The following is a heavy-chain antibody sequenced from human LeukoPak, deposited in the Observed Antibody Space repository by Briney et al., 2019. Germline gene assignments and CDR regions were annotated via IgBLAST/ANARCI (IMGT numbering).Heavy chain of an antibody. J-gene: IGHJ6*02. CDR2: MNPISGNT. CDR1: GYTFTSYD. D-gene: IGHD4-17*01. Sequence: GASVKVSCKASGYTFTSYDIHWVRQATGQGLEWMGWMNPISGNTGYAQKFQGRVTMTRNTSISTAYMELSSLRSDDTAVYYCARDDYGDYVKEQTYGMDVWGQGTTVTVSS. CDR3: ARDDYGDYVKEQTYGMDV. V-gene: IGHV1-8*01.